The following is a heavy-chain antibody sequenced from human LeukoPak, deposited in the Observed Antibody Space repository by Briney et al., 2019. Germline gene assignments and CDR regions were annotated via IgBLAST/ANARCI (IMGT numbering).Heavy chain of an antibody. CDR3: ARGWIGHYYMDV. CDR2: IIPIFGTA. J-gene: IGHJ6*03. V-gene: IGHV1-69*05. D-gene: IGHD2-2*03. Sequence: ASVKVSCKASGGTFSSYAISWVRQAPGQGLEWMGGIIPIFGTANYAQKFQGRVTITTDESTSTAYMELSSLRSEDTAVYYCARGWIGHYYMDVWGKGTTVTVSS. CDR1: GGTFSSYA.